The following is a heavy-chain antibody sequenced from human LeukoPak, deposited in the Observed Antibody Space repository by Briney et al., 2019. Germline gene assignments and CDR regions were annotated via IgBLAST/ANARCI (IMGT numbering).Heavy chain of an antibody. CDR3: ARVPPVLLWFQGFDP. J-gene: IGHJ5*02. V-gene: IGHV1-18*01. Sequence: ASVKVSCKASGYTFTSYGISWVRQAPGQGLEWMGWISAYNGNTNYAQKLQGRVTMTTDTSTSTAYMELRSLRSDDTAVYYCARVPPVLLWFQGFDPWGQGTLVTVSS. D-gene: IGHD3-10*01. CDR1: GYTFTSYG. CDR2: ISAYNGNT.